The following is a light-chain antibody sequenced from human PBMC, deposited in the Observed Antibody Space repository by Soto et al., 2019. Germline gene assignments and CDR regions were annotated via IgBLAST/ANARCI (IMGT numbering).Light chain of an antibody. CDR1: QSIGSW. CDR2: DAS. CDR3: QQYNSWT. Sequence: DIQMTQSPSTLPASVGDRVTITCRASQSIGSWLAWYQQKPGKAPKLLIYDASSLESGVPSRFSGSGSGTEFPLTISSLQPDDFATYYCQQYNSWTFGQGTKVDIK. V-gene: IGKV1-5*01. J-gene: IGKJ1*01.